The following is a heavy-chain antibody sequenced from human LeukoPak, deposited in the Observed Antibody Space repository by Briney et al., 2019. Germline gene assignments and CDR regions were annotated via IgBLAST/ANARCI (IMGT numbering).Heavy chain of an antibody. V-gene: IGHV4-38-2*02. J-gene: IGHJ4*02. CDR3: ARHSSGWEFDY. CDR2: IYHSGRT. Sequence: SETLSLTCTVSGYSISSGYYWGWIRQPPGKGLEWIGSIYHSGRTFYNPSLKSRVTVSVDTSKNQFSLKLSSVTAADTAVYYCARHSSGWEFDYWGQGTLVTVSS. D-gene: IGHD6-19*01. CDR1: GYSISSGYY.